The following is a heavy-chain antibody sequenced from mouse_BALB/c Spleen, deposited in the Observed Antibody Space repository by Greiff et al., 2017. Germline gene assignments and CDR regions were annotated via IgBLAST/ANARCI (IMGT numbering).Heavy chain of an antibody. J-gene: IGHJ2*01. V-gene: IGHV5-15*02. CDR1: GFTFSDYG. D-gene: IGHD1-1*01. CDR2: ISNLAYSI. CDR3: ARRNHYYGSSDYFDY. Sequence: EVKLVESGGGLVQPGGSRKLSCAASGFTFSDYGMAWVRQAPGKGPEWVAIISNLAYSIYYADTVTGRFTISRVNAKNTLYLEMSSLRSEDTAMYYCARRNHYYGSSDYFDYWGQGTTLTVSA.